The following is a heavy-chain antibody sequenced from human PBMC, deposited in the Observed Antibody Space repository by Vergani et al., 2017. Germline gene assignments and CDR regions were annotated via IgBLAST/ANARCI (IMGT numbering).Heavy chain of an antibody. CDR2: ISYDGSNK. CDR1: GFTFSSYA. V-gene: IGHV3-30*01. CDR3: ARDLAYCGGDCYSAGGGLDY. J-gene: IGHJ4*02. Sequence: QVQLVESGGGVVQPGRSLRLSCAASGFTFSSYAMHWVRQAPGKGLEWVAVISYDGSNKYYADSVKGRFTISRDNSKNTLYLQMNSLRAEDTAVYYCARDLAYCGGDCYSAGGGLDYWGQGTLVTVSS. D-gene: IGHD2-21*02.